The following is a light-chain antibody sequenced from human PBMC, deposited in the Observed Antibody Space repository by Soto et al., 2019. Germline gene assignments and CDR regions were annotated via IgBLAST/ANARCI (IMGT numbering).Light chain of an antibody. Sequence: EIVMTQSPATLSVSPGERATLSCRASQSVSSNLAWYQQKPGQAPRLLIYGASTRATGIPARFSGSGSGTEFTLTISSLQSEDFATYYCQQSYSTPRTFGPGTKVDIK. J-gene: IGKJ3*01. CDR3: QQSYSTPRT. CDR1: QSVSSN. CDR2: GAS. V-gene: IGKV3-15*01.